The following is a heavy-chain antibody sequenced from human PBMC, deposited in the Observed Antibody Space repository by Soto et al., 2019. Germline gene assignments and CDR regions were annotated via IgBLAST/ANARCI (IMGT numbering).Heavy chain of an antibody. D-gene: IGHD3-10*01. V-gene: IGHV3-23*01. CDR2: IGANGGTT. Sequence: EVQLLESGGGLVQPGGSLRLSCAASGFTFSTFAMSWVRQAPGKGLEWVSGIGANGGTTFYTDSVKGRFTISRDNSKNTLYLHMSSLRAEDTAVYYCAKSALWFAGFPFNWFDPWGQGTLVTVSS. J-gene: IGHJ5*02. CDR3: AKSALWFAGFPFNWFDP. CDR1: GFTFSTFA.